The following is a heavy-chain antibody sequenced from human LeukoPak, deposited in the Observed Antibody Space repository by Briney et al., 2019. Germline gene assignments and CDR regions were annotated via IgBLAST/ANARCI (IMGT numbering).Heavy chain of an antibody. CDR1: GFTFSSYA. Sequence: GGSLRLSCAASGFTFSSYAMSWVRQAPGKGLEWVSAISGSGGSTYYADSVKGRFTISRDNSKNTPYLQMNSLRAEDTAVYYCAKDGILTGYYLSYFDYWGQGTLVTVSS. CDR2: ISGSGGST. V-gene: IGHV3-23*01. D-gene: IGHD3-9*01. J-gene: IGHJ4*02. CDR3: AKDGILTGYYLSYFDY.